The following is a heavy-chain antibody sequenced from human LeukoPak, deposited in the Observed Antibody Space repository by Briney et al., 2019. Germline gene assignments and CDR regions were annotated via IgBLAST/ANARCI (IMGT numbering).Heavy chain of an antibody. V-gene: IGHV3-23*01. D-gene: IGHD4-23*01. CDR3: ARGSVVTFDY. Sequence: GGSLRLSCAASGFTFSNYAMNWVRQAPGKGLEWVSAFSGSGGSTYYADSVKGRFTISRDNSKNTLFLQMNSLRAEDTAVYYCARGSVVTFDYWGQGTLVTVSS. J-gene: IGHJ4*02. CDR1: GFTFSNYA. CDR2: FSGSGGST.